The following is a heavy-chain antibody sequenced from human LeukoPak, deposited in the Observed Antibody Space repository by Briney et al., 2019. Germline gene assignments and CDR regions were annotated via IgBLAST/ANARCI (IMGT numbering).Heavy chain of an antibody. CDR1: GFTFSSYW. V-gene: IGHV3-7*01. Sequence: PGGSLRLSCAASGFTFSSYWMSWVRQAPGKGLEWVANIKQDGSETYHVDSVKGRFTISRDNAKDSLYLEMNSLRAEDPAVYYCARGGQAGTGDLWGQGTLVTVSS. J-gene: IGHJ5*02. CDR2: IKQDGSET. D-gene: IGHD3-10*01. CDR3: ARGGQAGTGDL.